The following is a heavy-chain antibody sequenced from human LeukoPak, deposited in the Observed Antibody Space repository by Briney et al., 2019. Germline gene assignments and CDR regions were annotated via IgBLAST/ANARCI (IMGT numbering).Heavy chain of an antibody. J-gene: IGHJ4*02. CDR2: IWYDGSNK. CDR1: GFTFSSYA. V-gene: IGHV3-30*02. D-gene: IGHD3-22*01. Sequence: PGGSLRLSCAASGFTFSSYAMYCVRQAPGKGLEWVTIIWYDGSNKYYADSVKGRFTISRDNSKNTLYLQMNSLRAEDTAVYYCAKGRGYYYDSSGYYYVGNYFDYWGQGTLVTVSS. CDR3: AKGRGYYYDSSGYYYVGNYFDY.